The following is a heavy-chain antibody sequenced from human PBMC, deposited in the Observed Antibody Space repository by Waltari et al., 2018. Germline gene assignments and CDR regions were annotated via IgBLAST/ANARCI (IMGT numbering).Heavy chain of an antibody. CDR3: ARVGSGSYPFDY. J-gene: IGHJ4*02. V-gene: IGHV1-3*01. CDR2: INAGNGNT. CDR1: VXTFTSYA. D-gene: IGHD1-26*01. Sequence: QVQLVQSGAEVKKPGASVKVSCKASVXTFTSYATHWVRQAPGQRLEWMGWINAGNGNTKYSQKFQGRVTITRDTAASTAYMELSSLRSEDTAVYYCARVGSGSYPFDYWGQGTLVTXSS.